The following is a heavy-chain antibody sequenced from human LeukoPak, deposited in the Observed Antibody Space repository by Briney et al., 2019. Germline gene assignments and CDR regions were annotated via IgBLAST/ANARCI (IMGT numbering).Heavy chain of an antibody. V-gene: IGHV3-11*01. CDR1: GFTFSDYY. J-gene: IGHJ4*02. Sequence: GGSLRLSCAASGFTFSDYYMSWIRQAPGKGLEWVSYISSSGSTIYYADSVKGRFTISRDNAKNSLHLQMNSLRAEDTAVYYCAREDTAMVTCDYWGQGTLVTVSS. CDR2: ISSSGSTI. D-gene: IGHD5-18*01. CDR3: AREDTAMVTCDY.